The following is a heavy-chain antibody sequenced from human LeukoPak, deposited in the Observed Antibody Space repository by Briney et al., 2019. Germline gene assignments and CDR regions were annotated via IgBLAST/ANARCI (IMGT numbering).Heavy chain of an antibody. CDR1: GFTFSSYG. D-gene: IGHD3-9*01. Sequence: GGSLRLSCAASGFTFSSYGMQWVRQAAGKGLEWVAVISYDGSKKYYADSVKGRLTISRDNSKNTLYLQMNSLRAEDTAVYYCAKGDFDWLTPNSFDPWGQGTLVTVSS. J-gene: IGHJ5*02. CDR3: AKGDFDWLTPNSFDP. V-gene: IGHV3-30*18. CDR2: ISYDGSKK.